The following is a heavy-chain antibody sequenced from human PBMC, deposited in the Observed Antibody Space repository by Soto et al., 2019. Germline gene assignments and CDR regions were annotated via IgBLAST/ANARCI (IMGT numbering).Heavy chain of an antibody. Sequence: ASVKVSCKASGYTFTSYYVHWVRQASGQGLEWMGMINPTGGTTRYAQRFQGRVTMTRDTSTSTVYMEVSSLRSEDTAVYYCAKSPGMYYYDSSGYYHYDYWGQGTLVTVSS. D-gene: IGHD3-22*01. V-gene: IGHV1-46*01. CDR2: INPTGGTT. CDR1: GYTFTSYY. J-gene: IGHJ4*02. CDR3: AKSPGMYYYDSSGYYHYDY.